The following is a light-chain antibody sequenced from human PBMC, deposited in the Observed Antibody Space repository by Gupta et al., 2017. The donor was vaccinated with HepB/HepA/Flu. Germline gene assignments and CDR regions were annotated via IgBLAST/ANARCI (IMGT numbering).Light chain of an antibody. CDR3: QQSYRNPRT. CDR1: QSISSY. J-gene: IGKJ2*01. Sequence: DLQMTQSPSSLSASVGDRVTITCRASQSISSYLNWYQQKPGKAPKLLIYAASSLQSGVPSRFSGSGSGTEFTLTISSLQPEDFAAYYCQQSYRNPRTFGQGTKLEIK. CDR2: AAS. V-gene: IGKV1-39*01.